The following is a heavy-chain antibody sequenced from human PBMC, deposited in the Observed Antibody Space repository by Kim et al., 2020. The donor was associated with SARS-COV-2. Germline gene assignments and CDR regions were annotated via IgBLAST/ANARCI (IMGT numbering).Heavy chain of an antibody. D-gene: IGHD3-10*01. Sequence: GGSLRLSCAASGFTFSSSAMHWVRQAPGKELECVALMSYDGSDKNYAESVKGRFTISRDNSKNTLYLQMNSLQPQDTAVYYCAKDNYGSIDYWGQGTLVTVSS. CDR2: MSYDGSDK. J-gene: IGHJ4*02. CDR3: AKDNYGSIDY. V-gene: IGHV3-30-3*01. CDR1: GFTFSSSA.